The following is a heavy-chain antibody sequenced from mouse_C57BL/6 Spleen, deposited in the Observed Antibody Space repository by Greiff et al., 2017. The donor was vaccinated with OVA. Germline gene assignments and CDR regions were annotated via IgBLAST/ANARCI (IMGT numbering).Heavy chain of an antibody. J-gene: IGHJ3*01. CDR2: IDPETGGT. CDR1: GFTFTDYE. CDR3: TSENSSCRYAG. Sequence: QVQLKQSGAELVRPGASVTLSCKASGFTFTDYEMHWVKQTPVHGLEWIGGIDPETGGTAYNQKFKGKAILTADKSSSTAYMELRSLTSEDSAVYSCTSENSSCRYAGWGTTILVSVAA. V-gene: IGHV1-15*01. D-gene: IGHD3-2*02.